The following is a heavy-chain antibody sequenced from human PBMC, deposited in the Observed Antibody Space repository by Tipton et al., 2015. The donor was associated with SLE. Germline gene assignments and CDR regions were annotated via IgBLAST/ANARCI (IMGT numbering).Heavy chain of an antibody. V-gene: IGHV3-9*01. CDR3: AKDRVDFGDYAAGNFDS. Sequence: SLRLSCAASGFRFDDYAMHWVRQAPGKGLEWVSGINWNSGSMGYADSVNGRFTISRDNFKNSLYLQMNSLRAEDTALYYCAKDRVDFGDYAAGNFDSWGQGTLVTVSS. CDR2: INWNSGSM. D-gene: IGHD4-17*01. CDR1: GFRFDDYA. J-gene: IGHJ4*02.